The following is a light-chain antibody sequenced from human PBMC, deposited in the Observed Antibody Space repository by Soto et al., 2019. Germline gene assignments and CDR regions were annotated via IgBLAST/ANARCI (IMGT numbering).Light chain of an antibody. CDR3: TSYTTSSTWV. Sequence: QSALTQPASVSGSPGQSITISCTGTSSDVGDYKYVSWYQQHPGKAPKLLIYEVSNRPSGVSDRFSGSESGNTASLTISGLQPQDEADYYCTSYTTSSTWVFGGGTKVTVL. CDR1: SSDVGDYKY. CDR2: EVS. V-gene: IGLV2-14*03. J-gene: IGLJ3*02.